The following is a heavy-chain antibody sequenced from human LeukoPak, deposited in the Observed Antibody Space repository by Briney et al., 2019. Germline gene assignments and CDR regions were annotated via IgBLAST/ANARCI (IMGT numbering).Heavy chain of an antibody. D-gene: IGHD3-22*01. CDR3: AREGGEYYYDSSGYDTFDAFDI. V-gene: IGHV1-8*01. Sequence: GASVKVSCKASGYTFTSYDINWVRQATGQGLEWMGWMNPNSGNTGYAQKFQGRVTMTRNTSISTAYMELSSLRSEDTAVYYCAREGGEYYYDSSGYDTFDAFDIWGQGTMVTVSS. J-gene: IGHJ3*02. CDR2: MNPNSGNT. CDR1: GYTFTSYD.